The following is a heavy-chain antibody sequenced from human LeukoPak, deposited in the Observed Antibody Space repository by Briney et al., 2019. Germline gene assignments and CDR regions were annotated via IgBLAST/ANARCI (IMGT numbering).Heavy chain of an antibody. J-gene: IGHJ3*02. CDR3: ARAEVPAAVKSGAFDI. V-gene: IGHV3-33*01. D-gene: IGHD2-2*01. CDR1: GFTFSSYG. Sequence: GRSLRLSCAASGFTFSSYGMHWVRQAPGKGLEWVAVIWSEGSNKYYADSVKGRFTISRDNSKNTLYLQMNSLRAEDTAVYYCARAEVPAAVKSGAFDIWGQGTMVTVSS. CDR2: IWSEGSNK.